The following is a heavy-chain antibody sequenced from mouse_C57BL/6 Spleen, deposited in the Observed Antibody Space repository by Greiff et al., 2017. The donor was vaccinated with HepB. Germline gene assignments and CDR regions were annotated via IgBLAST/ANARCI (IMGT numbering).Heavy chain of an antibody. V-gene: IGHV5-9*01. Sequence: EVQRVESGGGLVKPGGSLKLSCAASGFTFSSYTMSWVRQTPEKRLEWVATISGGGGNTYYPDSVKGRFTISRDNAKNTLYLQMSSLRSEDTALYYCARHGYYGSGAWFAYWGQGTLVTVSA. CDR2: ISGGGGNT. CDR3: ARHGYYGSGAWFAY. J-gene: IGHJ3*01. CDR1: GFTFSSYT. D-gene: IGHD1-1*01.